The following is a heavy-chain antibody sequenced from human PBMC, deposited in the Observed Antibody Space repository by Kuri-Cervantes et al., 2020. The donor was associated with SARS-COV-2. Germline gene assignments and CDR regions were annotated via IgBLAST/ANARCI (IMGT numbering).Heavy chain of an antibody. D-gene: IGHD1-7*01. J-gene: IGHJ2*01. CDR2: IYYSGST. CDR3: ARQRLELHFDL. V-gene: IGHV4-59*08. CDR1: GGSISSYY. Sequence: SETLSLTCTVSGGSISSYYWSWIRQPPGKGLEWIGYIYYSGSTNYNPSLKSRVTISVDTSKNQLSLKLSSVTAADTAVYYCARQRLELHFDLWGRGILVTVSS.